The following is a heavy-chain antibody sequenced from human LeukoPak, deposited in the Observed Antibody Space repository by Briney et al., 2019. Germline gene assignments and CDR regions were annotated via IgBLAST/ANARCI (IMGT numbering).Heavy chain of an antibody. D-gene: IGHD5-12*01. Sequence: GGSLRLSCAASGFTFSSYGMHWVRQAPGKGLEWVAFIRYYGSNKYYADSVKGRFTISRDNSKNKLYLQMNSLRAEDSAVYYCARARPSMWIDYWGQGTLVTVSS. J-gene: IGHJ4*02. CDR2: IRYYGSNK. V-gene: IGHV3-30*02. CDR3: ARARPSMWIDY. CDR1: GFTFSSYG.